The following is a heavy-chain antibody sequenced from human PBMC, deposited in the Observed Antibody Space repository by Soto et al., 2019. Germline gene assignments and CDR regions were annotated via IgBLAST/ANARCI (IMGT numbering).Heavy chain of an antibody. V-gene: IGHV1-58*01. CDR2: IIVGTGQT. Sequence: ASVKVSCKTAGFTFSNSAVQWVRQARGQRLEWIGWIIVGTGQTRSARNLQERITITRDMSTSTAYMELSSLRSEDTAVYYCARLSQLDLAPYNWFDPWGQGTLVTVSS. CDR1: GFTFSNSA. J-gene: IGHJ5*02. CDR3: ARLSQLDLAPYNWFDP. D-gene: IGHD1-1*01.